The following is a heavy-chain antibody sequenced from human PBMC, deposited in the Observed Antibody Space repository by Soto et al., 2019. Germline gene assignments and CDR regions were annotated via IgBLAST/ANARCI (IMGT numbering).Heavy chain of an antibody. CDR1: GFTFSTYV. CDR3: AKDRQPDGLWPFDH. D-gene: IGHD2-8*01. J-gene: IGHJ4*02. V-gene: IGHV3-23*01. Sequence: EVQLLEFGGGLVQPGGSLRLSWAASGFTFSTYVMSWVRQAPGKGLEWVSGLYGSGRGISYADSVKGRFTISRDNSNDILYLEMRSLRVEDTAVYYCAKDRQPDGLWPFDHWGQGTLVIVSS. CDR2: LYGSGRGI.